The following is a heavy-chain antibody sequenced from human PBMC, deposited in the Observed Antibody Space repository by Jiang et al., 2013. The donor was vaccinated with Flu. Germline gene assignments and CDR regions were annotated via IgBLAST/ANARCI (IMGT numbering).Heavy chain of an antibody. J-gene: IGHJ5*02. CDR1: GGSISSSSYY. CDR3: ARDLLVLELREGNWFDP. CDR2: IYYSGST. V-gene: IGHV4-39*07. Sequence: KPSETLSLTCTVSGGSISSSSYYWGWIRQPPGKGLEWIGSIYYSGSTYYNPSLKSRVTISVDTSKNQFSLKLSSVTAADTAVYYCARDLLVLELREGNWFDPWGQGTLVTVSS. D-gene: IGHD1-7*01.